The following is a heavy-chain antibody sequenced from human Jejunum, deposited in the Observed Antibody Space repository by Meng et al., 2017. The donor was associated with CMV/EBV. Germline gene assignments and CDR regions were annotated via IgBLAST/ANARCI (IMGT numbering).Heavy chain of an antibody. V-gene: IGHV3-30*02. Sequence: VQRVDSGGGVARPGGSRRLSCAASGFTFSIYGMHWVRQAPGKGLEWVAFIRYDGTVQNYADSVKGRFTISRDNSWNMLSLEMNSLRPEDTAVYYCAKVGFGWYSIDYWGQGTLVTVSS. CDR2: IRYDGTVQ. CDR1: GFTFSIYG. D-gene: IGHD6-19*01. J-gene: IGHJ4*02. CDR3: AKVGFGWYSIDY.